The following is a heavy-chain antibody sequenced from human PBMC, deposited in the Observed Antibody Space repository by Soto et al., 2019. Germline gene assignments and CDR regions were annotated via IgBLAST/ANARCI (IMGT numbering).Heavy chain of an antibody. D-gene: IGHD3-22*01. CDR1: GGSISSGGYY. Sequence: SETLSLTCTVSGGSISSGGYYWSWIRQHPGKGLEWIGYIYYSGSTYYNPSLKSRVTISVDTSKNQFSLKLSSVTAADTAVYYCARDQGYYDSSGYYPQVVDIWGQGTMVTVSS. J-gene: IGHJ3*02. V-gene: IGHV4-31*03. CDR3: ARDQGYYDSSGYYPQVVDI. CDR2: IYYSGST.